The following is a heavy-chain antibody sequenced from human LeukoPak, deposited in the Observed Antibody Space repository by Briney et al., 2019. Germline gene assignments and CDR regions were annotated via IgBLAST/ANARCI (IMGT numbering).Heavy chain of an antibody. CDR2: ISGSGGTP. J-gene: IGHJ4*02. CDR1: GFTFSSYE. D-gene: IGHD3-3*01. V-gene: IGHV3-23*01. Sequence: GGSLRLSCAASGFTFSSYEMNWVRQAPGKGLEWVSYISGSGGTPHYADSVKGRFTISRDNSKNTLYLQMSSLRAEDTAVYYCAKRNGGYYTDYWGQGTLVTVSS. CDR3: AKRNGGYYTDY.